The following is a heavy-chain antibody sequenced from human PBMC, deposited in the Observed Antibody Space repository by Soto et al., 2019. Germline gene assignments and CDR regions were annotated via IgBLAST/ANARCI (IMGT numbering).Heavy chain of an antibody. CDR3: VGDNNWGFEH. D-gene: IGHD3-16*01. CDR2: IGPRTVTI. V-gene: IGHV3-48*02. CDR1: GFSFSSYA. Sequence: GGSLILSCAASGFSFSSYAMNWVRQAPGKGPEWVSYIGPRTVTIPYADSVKGRFTISRDNAKNSIYLQMNSLRDEDTAREYSVGDNNWGFEHWGQGALVIVSA. J-gene: IGHJ4*02.